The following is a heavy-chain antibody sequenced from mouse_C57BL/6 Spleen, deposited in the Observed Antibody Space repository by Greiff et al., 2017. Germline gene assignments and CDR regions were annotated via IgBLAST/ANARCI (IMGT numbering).Heavy chain of an antibody. CDR2: INPNNGGT. Sequence: VQLQQSGPELVKPGASVKISCKASGYTFTDYYMNWVKQSPGKSLEWIGDINPNNGGTSYNQKFKGKATLTVDKSSSTAYMELRSLTSEDSAVYYCARSYGSSYYAMDYWGQGTSVTVSS. CDR3: ARSYGSSYYAMDY. V-gene: IGHV1-26*01. CDR1: GYTFTDYY. D-gene: IGHD1-1*01. J-gene: IGHJ4*01.